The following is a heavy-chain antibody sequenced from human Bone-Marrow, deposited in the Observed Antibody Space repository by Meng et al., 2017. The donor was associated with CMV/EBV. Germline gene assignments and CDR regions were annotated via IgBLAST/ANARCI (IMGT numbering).Heavy chain of an antibody. CDR3: FGSNYGY. CDR2: ISYDGSNK. J-gene: IGHJ4*02. CDR1: GFTFSSYA. Sequence: LSLTCAASGFTFSSYAMHWVRQAPGKGLEWVAVISYDGSNKYYADSVKGRFTISRDNSKNTLYLQMNSLRAEDTAVYYCFGSNYGYWGQGTLVTVSS. D-gene: IGHD3-16*01. V-gene: IGHV3-30-3*01.